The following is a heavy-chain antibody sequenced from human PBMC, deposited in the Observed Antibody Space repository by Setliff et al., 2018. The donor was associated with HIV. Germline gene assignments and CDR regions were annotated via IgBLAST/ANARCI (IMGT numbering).Heavy chain of an antibody. CDR2: IIPIFGTA. CDR1: GGTFSSYA. Sequence: ASVKVSCKASGGTFSSYAISWVRQAPGQGLEWMGRIIPIFGTANYAQKFQGRVTITADKSTSTAYMELRGLRSDDTAVYYCARDRSSTGDYNVEHLFEYWGQGTLVTVSS. CDR3: ARDRSSTGDYNVEHLFEY. J-gene: IGHJ4*02. V-gene: IGHV1-69*06. D-gene: IGHD3-22*01.